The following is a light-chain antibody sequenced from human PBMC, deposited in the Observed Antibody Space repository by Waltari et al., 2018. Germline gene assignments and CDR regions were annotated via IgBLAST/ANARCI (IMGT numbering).Light chain of an antibody. V-gene: IGKV4-1*01. CDR3: QQYYTTRT. J-gene: IGKJ1*01. CDR1: QSVLYSSNNKNY. Sequence: DIVMTQSPDSLAVSLGERATINCKSSQSVLYSSNNKNYLAWYQEEPGQPPKVLIYWAATRESGVPDRFSGSGSGTDFTLTISSLQAEDVAVYYCQQYYTTRTFGQGTKVEIK. CDR2: WAA.